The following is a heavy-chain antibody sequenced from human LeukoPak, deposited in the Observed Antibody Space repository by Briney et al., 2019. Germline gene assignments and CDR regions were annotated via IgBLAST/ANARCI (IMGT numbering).Heavy chain of an antibody. V-gene: IGHV3-7*05. CDR1: GLTFSNYW. CDR3: ARTGKFDS. CDR2: IKTDGSET. J-gene: IGHJ5*01. Sequence: GGSLRLSCAASGLTFSNYWMNWVRQAPGKGLEWVANIKTDGSETYYVDSVKGRFTISRDNAKNSVYLQMNSLRAEDTAIYYCARTGKFDSWGQGTLVTVSA.